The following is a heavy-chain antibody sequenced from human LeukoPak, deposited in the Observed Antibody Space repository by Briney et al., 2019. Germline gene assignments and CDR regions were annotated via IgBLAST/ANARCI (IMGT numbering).Heavy chain of an antibody. D-gene: IGHD3-16*01. CDR3: ARDGGNGVDY. Sequence: GGSLRLSCAASGFTFSSYAMSWVRQAPGKGLEWGSAISGSGGSIYYADSVKGRFTISRDNSKNTLYLQMNSLRAEDTAVYYCARDGGNGVDYWGQGTLVTVSS. CDR1: GFTFSSYA. V-gene: IGHV3-23*01. CDR2: ISGSGGSI. J-gene: IGHJ4*02.